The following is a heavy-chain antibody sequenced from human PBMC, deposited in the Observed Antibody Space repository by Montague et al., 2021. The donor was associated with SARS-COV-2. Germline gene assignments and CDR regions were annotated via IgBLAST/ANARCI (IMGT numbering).Heavy chain of an antibody. J-gene: IGHJ6*02. CDR3: ARDSYGMDV. V-gene: IGHV3-53*05. Sequence: ETLSLTCTVSGGSISSGGYYWSWIRQHPGKGLEWVSVIYSGGSTYYADSVKGRFTISRDNSKNTLYLQMNSLRDEDTAVYYCARDSYGMDVWGQGTTVTVSS. CDR1: GGSISSGGYY. CDR2: IYSGGST.